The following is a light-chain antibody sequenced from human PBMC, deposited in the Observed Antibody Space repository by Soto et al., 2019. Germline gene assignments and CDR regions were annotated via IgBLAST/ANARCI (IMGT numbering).Light chain of an antibody. Sequence: QSVLTQPASVSGSPGQSITISSPGTSSDVGGYNYVSWYQQHPGKAPKFMIYDVSNRPSGVSNRFSGSKSGNTASLTISGLQAEDEADYYCSSYTSSSTPYVFGTGTKVTVL. CDR2: DVS. V-gene: IGLV2-14*01. J-gene: IGLJ1*01. CDR3: SSYTSSSTPYV. CDR1: SSDVGGYNY.